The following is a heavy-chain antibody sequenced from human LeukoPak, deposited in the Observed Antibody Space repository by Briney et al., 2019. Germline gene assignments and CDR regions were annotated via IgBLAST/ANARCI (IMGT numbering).Heavy chain of an antibody. V-gene: IGHV3-64*01. J-gene: IGHJ4*02. CDR1: GFTFSSYA. Sequence: GGSLRLSCEASGFTFSSYAMHWVRQAPGKGLEYVSAISSNGGSTYYANSVKGRFTISRDNSKNTLFLRMTSLRVEHTAVYYCAKALDGSGWYGIDFWGQGTLVTVSS. D-gene: IGHD6-19*01. CDR3: AKALDGSGWYGIDF. CDR2: ISSNGGST.